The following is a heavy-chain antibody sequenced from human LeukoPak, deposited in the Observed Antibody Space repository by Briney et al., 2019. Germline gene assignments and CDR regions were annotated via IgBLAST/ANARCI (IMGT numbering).Heavy chain of an antibody. CDR2: INPNSGDS. D-gene: IGHD3-3*01. J-gene: IGHJ5*02. CDR3: ARGGFSSEELDP. V-gene: IGHV1-2*02. Sequence: ASVKVSCKASGYTFTDYYVHWVRLAPGQGLEWMGWINPNSGDSNYAQKFQGRVTMTRDTSISTAYMELSRLRSDDTAVYYCARGGFSSEELDPWGQGTLVTVSS. CDR1: GYTFTDYY.